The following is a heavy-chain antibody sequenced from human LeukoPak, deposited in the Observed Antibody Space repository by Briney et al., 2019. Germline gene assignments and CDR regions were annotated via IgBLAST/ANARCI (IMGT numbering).Heavy chain of an antibody. CDR3: ARHGTAIVSGAFDV. Sequence: SETLSLTCTVSGGSISSGSYYWSWIRQPAGKGLEWIGYIYNSGSTNYNPSLKSRVTISEETSKNQLSLKLSSVTAADTAVYYCARHGTAIVSGAFDVWGQGTMVAVSS. J-gene: IGHJ3*01. CDR1: GGSISSGSYY. CDR2: IYNSGST. D-gene: IGHD5-18*01. V-gene: IGHV4-61*09.